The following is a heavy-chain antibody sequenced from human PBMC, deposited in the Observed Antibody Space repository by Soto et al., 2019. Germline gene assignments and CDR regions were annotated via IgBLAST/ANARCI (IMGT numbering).Heavy chain of an antibody. Sequence: GGSLRLSCAASGFTFSSYGMHWVRQAPGKGLEWVAVISYDGSNKYYADSVKGRFTISRDNSKNTLYLQMNSLRAEDTAVYYCAKDPREVVPAAMVGDSPARGYYMDVWGKGTTVTVSS. D-gene: IGHD2-2*01. CDR3: AKDPREVVPAAMVGDSPARGYYMDV. J-gene: IGHJ6*03. CDR2: ISYDGSNK. V-gene: IGHV3-30*18. CDR1: GFTFSSYG.